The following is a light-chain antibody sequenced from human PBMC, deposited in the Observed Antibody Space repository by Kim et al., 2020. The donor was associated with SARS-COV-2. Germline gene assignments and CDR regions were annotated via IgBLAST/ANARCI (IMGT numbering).Light chain of an antibody. J-gene: IGKJ2*01. CDR3: QHYGSSLYT. CDR2: GAS. V-gene: IGKV3-20*01. CDR1: QSVSSSY. Sequence: EIVLTQSPGTLSLSPGERATLSCRASQSVSSSYLAWYQQKPGQAPRLLIYGASSRATGIPDRFSGSGSGTDFTLNISRLEPEDFAVYYCQHYGSSLYTFGQGTKLEI.